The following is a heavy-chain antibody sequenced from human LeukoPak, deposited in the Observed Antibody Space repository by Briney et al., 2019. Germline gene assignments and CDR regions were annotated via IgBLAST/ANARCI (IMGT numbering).Heavy chain of an antibody. CDR2: IIPILGIA. D-gene: IGHD2-15*01. CDR3: ASDYCSGGSCRVYNWFDP. CDR1: GYTFTSYY. J-gene: IGHJ5*02. V-gene: IGHV1-69*04. Sequence: SVKVSCKASGYTFTSYYMHWVRQAPGQGLEWMGRIIPILGIANYAQKFQGRVTITADKSTSTAYMELSSLRSEDTAVYYCASDYCSGGSCRVYNWFDPWGQGTLVTVSS.